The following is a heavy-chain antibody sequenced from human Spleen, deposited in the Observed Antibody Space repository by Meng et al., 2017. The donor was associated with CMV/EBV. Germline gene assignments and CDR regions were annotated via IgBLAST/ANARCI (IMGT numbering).Heavy chain of an antibody. CDR3: ASDSTAYYFYF. Sequence: GESLKISCAASGFTFSHYWMSWVRQAPGKGLEWVANLKQDGSEKYYVDFVKGRFTISRDNAKNSLYLQMNSLRAEDTAVYYCASDSTAYYFYFWGQGTVVTVSS. D-gene: IGHD3-22*01. J-gene: IGHJ4*02. V-gene: IGHV3-7*01. CDR2: LKQDGSEK. CDR1: GFTFSHYW.